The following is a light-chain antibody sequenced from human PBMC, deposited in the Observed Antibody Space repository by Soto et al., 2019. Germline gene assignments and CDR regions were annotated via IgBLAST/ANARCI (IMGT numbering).Light chain of an antibody. CDR1: QSISSY. V-gene: IGKV1-39*01. CDR3: QQSYSTPQT. J-gene: IGKJ4*01. CDR2: AAS. Sequence: DIQMTQSPSSLSASVGDRVTITCRASQSISSYLNWYQQKPGKAPKLLIYAASSLQSGVPSRFSGSGSGTEFTLTISSLQPDDFATYYCQQSYSTPQTFGGGTKVDI.